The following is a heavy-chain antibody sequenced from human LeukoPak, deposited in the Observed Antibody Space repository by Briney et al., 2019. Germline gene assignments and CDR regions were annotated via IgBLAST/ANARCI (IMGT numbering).Heavy chain of an antibody. CDR2: ISYDGSNK. CDR3: AKGLKAYYERSAFDI. CDR1: GFTFSSYG. Sequence: GRSLRLSCVASGFTFSSYGMHWVRQAPGKGLEWVAVISYDGSNKYYADSVKGRFTISRDNSKNTLYLQMNSLRAEDTAVYYCAKGLKAYYERSAFDIWGQGTMVTVSS. J-gene: IGHJ3*02. D-gene: IGHD3-22*01. V-gene: IGHV3-30*18.